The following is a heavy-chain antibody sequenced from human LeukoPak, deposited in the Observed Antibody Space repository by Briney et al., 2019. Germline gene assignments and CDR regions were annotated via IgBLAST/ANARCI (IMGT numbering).Heavy chain of an antibody. V-gene: IGHV3-74*01. CDR2: INSGGSST. CDR3: ARVIDGWYFDY. D-gene: IGHD6-19*01. J-gene: IGHJ4*02. Sequence: GGSLRLSCAASGFTFSSYWMHWVRQAPGKGLVWVSRINSGGSSTSYADFVKGRFTISRDNAKNTLSLQMDSLRAEDTAVYYCARVIDGWYFDYRGQGTLVTVSS. CDR1: GFTFSSYW.